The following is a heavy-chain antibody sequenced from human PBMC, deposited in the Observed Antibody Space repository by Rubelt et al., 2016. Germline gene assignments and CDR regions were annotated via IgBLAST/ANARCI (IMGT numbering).Heavy chain of an antibody. D-gene: IGHD6-13*01. J-gene: IGHJ4*02. CDR2: INHSGRT. Sequence: QVQLQQWGAGLLKPSETLSLTCAVYGGSFSGYYWSWIRQPPGKGLEWIGEINHSGRTNYNPSLKSRVAILVCTSKKPFSLRLSSVTAADTAVYYCASGGMMSAAGTRGGYWGQGNLVTVSS. CDR3: ASGGMMSAAGTRGGY. V-gene: IGHV4-34*01. CDR1: GGSFSGYY.